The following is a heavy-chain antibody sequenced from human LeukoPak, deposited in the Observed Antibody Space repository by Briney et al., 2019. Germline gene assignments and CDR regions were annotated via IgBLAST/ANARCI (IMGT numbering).Heavy chain of an antibody. CDR1: GFTFSTYA. Sequence: GGSLRLSCAASGFTFSTYAMHWVRQAPGKGLEWVAVISYDGSNKYYADSVKGRFTISRDNSRNTLYLQMNSLRAEDTAVYYCARSPYYDSSGYYDNWGQGTLVTVSS. J-gene: IGHJ4*02. D-gene: IGHD3-22*01. CDR2: ISYDGSNK. V-gene: IGHV3-30*04. CDR3: ARSPYYDSSGYYDN.